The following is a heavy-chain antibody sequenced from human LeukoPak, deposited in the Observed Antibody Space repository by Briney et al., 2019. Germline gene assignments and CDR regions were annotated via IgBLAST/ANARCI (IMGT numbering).Heavy chain of an antibody. V-gene: IGHV3-23*01. CDR2: ITGSGGNT. D-gene: IGHD3-10*01. CDR3: ARDGSVRGVIIPTLDY. Sequence: GASLRLSCAASGFTFSNYAMSWVRQAPGKGLEWVSAITGSGGNTYYADSVKGRFTISRDNSKNTVFLQMNSLRAEDTAVYYCARDGSVRGVIIPTLDYWGQGTLVTVSS. CDR1: GFTFSNYA. J-gene: IGHJ4*02.